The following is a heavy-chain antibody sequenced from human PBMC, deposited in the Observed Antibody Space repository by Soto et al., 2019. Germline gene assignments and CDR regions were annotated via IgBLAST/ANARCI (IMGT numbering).Heavy chain of an antibody. D-gene: IGHD3-10*01. CDR2: ISHSGGRT. CDR1: GFTFTSYA. CDR3: PRGVMDFDY. J-gene: IGHJ4*02. Sequence: PGGSLRLSCAASGFTFTSYAMSWVRQAPGKGLEWVSGISHSGGRTYYADSVKGRFTISRDNSKNTLNLQMNSLRAEDTAVYYCPRGVMDFDYWGQGILVTVSS. V-gene: IGHV3-23*01.